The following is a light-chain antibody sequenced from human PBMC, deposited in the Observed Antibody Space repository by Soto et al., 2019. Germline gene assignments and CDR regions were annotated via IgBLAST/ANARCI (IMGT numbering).Light chain of an antibody. CDR3: QHYNSYSEV. J-gene: IGKJ1*01. V-gene: IGKV1-5*03. CDR1: QTKSSW. Sequence: DIQMTQTPSTLSGSVGDRVTITCRAIQTKSSWVAWYQKKSGKAPKLLIYKTSTLKSRVPSRCSGSGSGTEMSLTISSLEPDEFQTYYCQHYNSYSEVFVQGSKIELK. CDR2: KTS.